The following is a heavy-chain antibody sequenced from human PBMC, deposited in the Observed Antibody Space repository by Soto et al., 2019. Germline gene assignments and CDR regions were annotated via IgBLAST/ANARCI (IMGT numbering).Heavy chain of an antibody. Sequence: GGSLRLSCAASGFTFSNAWMNWVRQAPGKGLEWVGRIKSKTDGGTTDYAAPVKGRFTISKDDSKNTLYLQMNSLKTEDTAVYYCTTGIPSAERITIFGAYPGYFDYWGQGTLVTVSS. J-gene: IGHJ4*02. CDR3: TTGIPSAERITIFGAYPGYFDY. D-gene: IGHD3-3*01. V-gene: IGHV3-15*07. CDR2: IKSKTDGGTT. CDR1: GFTFSNAW.